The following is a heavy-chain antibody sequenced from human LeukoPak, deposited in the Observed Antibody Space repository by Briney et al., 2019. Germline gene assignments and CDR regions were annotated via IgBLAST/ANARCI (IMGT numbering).Heavy chain of an antibody. Sequence: TGGSLRLSCTASGFTLGDYSMNSFRQAPGKGLEWVGFFRSKTFGVTTEYAASVIGRFTISRDDSKSIAYLQINSLKAEDTGVYYCSRESYSTSNYWYFDLWGRGTLVTVSA. CDR2: FRSKTFGVTT. D-gene: IGHD2-2*01. CDR1: GFTLGDYS. V-gene: IGHV3-49*03. J-gene: IGHJ2*01. CDR3: SRESYSTSNYWYFDL.